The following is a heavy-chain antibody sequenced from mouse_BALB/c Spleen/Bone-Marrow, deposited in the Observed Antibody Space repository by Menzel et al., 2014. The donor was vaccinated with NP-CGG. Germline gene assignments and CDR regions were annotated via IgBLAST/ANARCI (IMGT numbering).Heavy chain of an antibody. CDR1: GFNIKDTY. Sequence: EVKLMESGAELVKPGASVKLSCTASGFNIKDTYMHWVKQRPEQGLEWIGRIDPANGNTKYDPKFQGKATITADTSSNTAYLQLSSLTSEDAAVYYCACYRDAWYFDVWGEGTTVTGSS. J-gene: IGHJ1*01. D-gene: IGHD2-14*01. CDR3: ACYRDAWYFDV. V-gene: IGHV14-3*02. CDR2: IDPANGNT.